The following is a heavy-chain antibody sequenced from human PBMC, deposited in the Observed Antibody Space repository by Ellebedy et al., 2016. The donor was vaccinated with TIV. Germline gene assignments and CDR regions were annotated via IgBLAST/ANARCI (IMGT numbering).Heavy chain of an antibody. CDR1: EFAFYDDW. J-gene: IGHJ4*02. D-gene: IGHD6-13*01. Sequence: PGGSLRLSCTASEFAFYDDWMTWVRQAPGKGLEWVANIKKDGSDKYYVDSVKGRFTISRDNSKNSLFLQMDSLRAEDTAVYFCARGGSTSSRYWRKWGQGTLVTVSS. CDR2: IKKDGSDK. V-gene: IGHV3-7*01. CDR3: ARGGSTSSRYWRK.